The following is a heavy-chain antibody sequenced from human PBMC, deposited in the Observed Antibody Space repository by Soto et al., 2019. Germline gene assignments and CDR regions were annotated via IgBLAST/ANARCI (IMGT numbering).Heavy chain of an antibody. CDR2: ISRDGSSK. D-gene: IGHD2-8*01. CDR1: GFTFSRYA. V-gene: IGHV3-30-3*01. J-gene: IGHJ4*02. Sequence: PGGSMRLSCAASGFTFSRYAMHWVRQVPGEGLEWVAVISRDGSSKYHGDSVKGRFTVSRDNSNNTLYLSMTSLRPDDTAVFYCARSRNGAVPDSINFWGQGTLVTVSS. CDR3: ARSRNGAVPDSINF.